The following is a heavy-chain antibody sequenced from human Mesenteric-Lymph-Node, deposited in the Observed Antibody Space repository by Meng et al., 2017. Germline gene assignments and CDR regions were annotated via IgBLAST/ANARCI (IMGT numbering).Heavy chain of an antibody. D-gene: IGHD6-25*01. Sequence: QGLVVGAGGGLVKAGGSLVLSCAASGFTFSDYYMTWIRQPPGQGLEWLASVSPTSGSLYFADSVKGRFSISRDNAKNSVSLQMTRLRVEDTAVYYCARDHGSLNWFDPWGQGTLVTVSS. CDR2: VSPTSGSL. V-gene: IGHV3-11*04. J-gene: IGHJ5*02. CDR3: ARDHGSLNWFDP. CDR1: GFTFSDYY.